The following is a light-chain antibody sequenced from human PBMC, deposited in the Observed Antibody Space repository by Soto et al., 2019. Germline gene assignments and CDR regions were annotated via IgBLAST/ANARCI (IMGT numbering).Light chain of an antibody. V-gene: IGLV1-47*01. CDR3: AAWDDSLSGGV. Sequence: SVLTQPPSASGTPGQRAIISCSGSSSNIGSNYVYWYQQLPGTAPKLLIYTNNQRPSGVPDRFSGSKSGTSASLAISGLRSADEGDYYCAAWDDSLSGGVFGTGTKLTVL. CDR1: SSNIGSNY. J-gene: IGLJ1*01. CDR2: TNN.